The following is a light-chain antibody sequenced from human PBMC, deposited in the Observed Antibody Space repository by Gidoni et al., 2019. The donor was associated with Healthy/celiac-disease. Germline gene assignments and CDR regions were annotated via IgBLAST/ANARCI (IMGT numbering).Light chain of an antibody. CDR3: QQSCSTPDT. CDR1: QSLSSY. CDR2: AAS. Sequence: DIQMTKSPPSLSASVGDRVTITCRASQSLSSYLNWYQQKPGKAPKLLIYAASSLQSGVPSRFSGSGSGTDFTLTISSLQPEDFATYYCQQSCSTPDTFGQGTKLEIK. J-gene: IGKJ2*01. V-gene: IGKV1-39*01.